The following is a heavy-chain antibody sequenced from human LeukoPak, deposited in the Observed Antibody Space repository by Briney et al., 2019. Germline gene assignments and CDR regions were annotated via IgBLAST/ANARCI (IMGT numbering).Heavy chain of an antibody. Sequence: SETLSLTCTLYGGSISSYFWSWLRQPAGKGLEWLGRIYTSGSTTYNPSLKGRVTMSVDTSKDQFSLKLSSVTAADTAIYYCARATHTIRADYKPFDFWGQGTLVTVSS. CDR1: GGSISSYF. D-gene: IGHD4-11*01. CDR3: ARATHTIRADYKPFDF. J-gene: IGHJ4*02. CDR2: IYTSGST. V-gene: IGHV4-4*07.